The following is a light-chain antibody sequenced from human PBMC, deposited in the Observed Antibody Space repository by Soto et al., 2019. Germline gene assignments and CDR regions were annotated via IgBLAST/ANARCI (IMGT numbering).Light chain of an antibody. J-gene: IGKJ4*01. Sequence: EIVLTQSPATLSWPPVNRATLSCRASQSVSSYLAWYQHQPGQAPRLLIYDASNRATGIPARFSGSGSGTHCTLSISSLEPEDFAVYYCQHRSNWPSVTFGGGTKLEIK. CDR3: QHRSNWPSVT. CDR1: QSVSSY. V-gene: IGKV3-11*01. CDR2: DAS.